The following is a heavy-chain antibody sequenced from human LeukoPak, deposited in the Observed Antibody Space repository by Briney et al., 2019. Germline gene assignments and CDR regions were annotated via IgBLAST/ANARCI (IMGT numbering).Heavy chain of an antibody. D-gene: IGHD3-10*01. CDR1: GGSISSGSYY. CDR2: ISDSGTT. Sequence: PSETLSLTCSVSGGSISSGSYYWGWIRQPPGKGLEWIGSISDSGTTYYNSSLKSRVTTSVDTAKNQCSLNLSSVTAADTAVYYCARRRGGVFYFDYWGQGSLVTVSS. J-gene: IGHJ4*02. CDR3: ARRRGGVFYFDY. V-gene: IGHV4-39*01.